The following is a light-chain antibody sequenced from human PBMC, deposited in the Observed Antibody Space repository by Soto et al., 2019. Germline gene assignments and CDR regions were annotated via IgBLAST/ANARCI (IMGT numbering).Light chain of an antibody. CDR3: QQYDNLLPYT. V-gene: IGKV1-33*01. Sequence: DIPMTQSPSSLSASVGDRVTITCQASQDISNYLNWYQQKPGKAPKLLIDDASNLETGVPSRVSGSGSGTDFTFTISSLQPEDIATYYCQQYDNLLPYTFGQGTKLEIK. CDR2: DAS. J-gene: IGKJ2*01. CDR1: QDISNY.